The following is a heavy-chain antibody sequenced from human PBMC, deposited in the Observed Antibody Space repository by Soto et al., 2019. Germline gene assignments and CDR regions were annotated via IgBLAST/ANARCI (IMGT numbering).Heavy chain of an antibody. CDR3: ARDWKGAEGFDP. CDR1: GYTFSTYG. J-gene: IGHJ5*02. D-gene: IGHD1-1*01. CDR2: IGADNGDT. Sequence: QVQLVQSGAEVKKPGASVKASCKASGYTFSTYGFSWVRQAPGQGLEWMGWIGADNGDTNYAQNFQGRVTMTTDTSTTTACMELRSLTSDDTAVYFCARDWKGAEGFDPWGQGTLVTVSS. V-gene: IGHV1-18*01.